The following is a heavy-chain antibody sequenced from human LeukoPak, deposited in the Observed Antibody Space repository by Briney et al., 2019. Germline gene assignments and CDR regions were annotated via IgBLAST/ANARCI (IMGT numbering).Heavy chain of an antibody. V-gene: IGHV3-23*01. J-gene: IGHJ4*02. CDR1: GITSNNYA. CDR3: AKVDSGSSWNNPDC. Sequence: PGGSLRLSCVVSGITSNNYAMRWARQAPGKGLEWVSGIGGYGGGTNYADSVKGRFTISRDHSKNTFYLQMNSLRVEDTAIYYCAKVDSGSSWNNPDCWGQGTLVIVSS. CDR2: IGGYGGGT. D-gene: IGHD6-13*01.